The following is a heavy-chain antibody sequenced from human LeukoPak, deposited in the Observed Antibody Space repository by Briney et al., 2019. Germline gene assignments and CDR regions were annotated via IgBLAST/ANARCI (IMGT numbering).Heavy chain of an antibody. CDR1: ADSFSSHY. D-gene: IGHD4-17*01. Sequence: SETLSLTCAVSADSFSSHYWTWIRQPPGKGLEWIGYISYIGSTNYNPSLKSRVTISIDTSKDQFSLKLSSVIAADTAVYYCARDLVTVTKGFDIWGQGTMVSVSS. J-gene: IGHJ3*02. CDR2: ISYIGST. V-gene: IGHV4-59*11. CDR3: ARDLVTVTKGFDI.